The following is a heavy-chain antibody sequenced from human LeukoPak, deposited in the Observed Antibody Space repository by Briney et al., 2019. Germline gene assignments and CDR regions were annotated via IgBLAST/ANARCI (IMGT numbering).Heavy chain of an antibody. D-gene: IGHD3-22*01. Sequence: ASXKVSCKASGGTFISYTISWVRQAPGQGKEWMRTIIPILGIANYAQKFQARVTITAHKSTSTAYMELSSLRSEDTAVYYCAGGGSSGYPQDYWGQGTLVTVSS. J-gene: IGHJ4*02. CDR3: AGGGSSGYPQDY. V-gene: IGHV1-69*02. CDR1: GGTFISYT. CDR2: IIPILGIA.